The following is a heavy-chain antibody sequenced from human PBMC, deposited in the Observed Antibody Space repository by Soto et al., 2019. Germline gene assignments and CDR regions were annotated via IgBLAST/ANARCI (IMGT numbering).Heavy chain of an antibody. Sequence: GGSLRLSCAASGFTFSRYAMSWFRQAPGKGLEWVSAISGSGGSTYYADSVKGRFTISRDNSKNTLYLQMNSLRAEDTAVYYCATDPSIAARNHYYYYYGMDVWGQGTTVTVSS. CDR1: GFTFSRYA. CDR3: ATDPSIAARNHYYYYYGMDV. CDR2: ISGSGGST. J-gene: IGHJ6*02. V-gene: IGHV3-23*01. D-gene: IGHD6-6*01.